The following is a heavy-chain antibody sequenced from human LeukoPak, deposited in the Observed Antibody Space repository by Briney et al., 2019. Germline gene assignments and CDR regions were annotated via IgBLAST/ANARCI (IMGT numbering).Heavy chain of an antibody. CDR1: GYTFTSYY. CDR3: ARAKYDFWSGYYSYYYYYMDV. J-gene: IGHJ6*03. V-gene: IGHV1-46*01. CDR2: INPSGGST. Sequence: GASVKVSCKASGYTFTSYYMHWVRQAPGQGLEWMGIINPSGGSTSYAQKFQGKVTMTRDTSTSTVYMELSSLRSEDTAVYYCARAKYDFWSGYYSYYYYYMDVWGKGTTVTDSS. D-gene: IGHD3-3*01.